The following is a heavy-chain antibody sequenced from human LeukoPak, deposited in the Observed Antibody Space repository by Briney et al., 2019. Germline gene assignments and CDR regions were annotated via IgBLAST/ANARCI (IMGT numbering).Heavy chain of an antibody. D-gene: IGHD3-10*01. J-gene: IGHJ5*02. CDR2: IYHSGST. CDR1: GYSISSGYY. Sequence: SETLSLTCTVSGYSISSGYYWGWIRQPPGKGLEWIGSIYHSGSTYYNPSLKSRVTISVDTSKNQFSLKLSSVTAADTAVYYCARGFGELLHNWFDPWGQGTLVTVPS. V-gene: IGHV4-38-2*02. CDR3: ARGFGELLHNWFDP.